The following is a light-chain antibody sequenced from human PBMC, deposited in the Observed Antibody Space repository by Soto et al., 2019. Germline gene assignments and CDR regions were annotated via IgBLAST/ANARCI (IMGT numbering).Light chain of an antibody. J-gene: IGKJ1*01. CDR2: AAS. Sequence: DIQMTQSPSSLSASEGDRVTITCRASQSISSYLNWYQQKPGKAPKLLISAASSLQSGVPSRFSGSGSGTDFTLTISSLQPEDFATYYCQQSYSTPQTFGQGTKVEIK. CDR3: QQSYSTPQT. CDR1: QSISSY. V-gene: IGKV1-39*01.